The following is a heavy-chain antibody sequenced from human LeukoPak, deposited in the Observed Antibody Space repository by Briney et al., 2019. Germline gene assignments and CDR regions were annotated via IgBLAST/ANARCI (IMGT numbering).Heavy chain of an antibody. V-gene: IGHV3-21*01. D-gene: IGHD5-18*01. CDR1: GPTFTSYS. Sequence: GGSRRPSSAASGPTFTSYSMNWVRQAPGKGREWVSSCSSSSSYIYYAGSVKGRFTISRDNAKNALYLRMSGRRAEATAVYYCARQVGQLWPFDYWGQGTLVTVSS. J-gene: IGHJ4*02. CDR2: CSSSSSYI. CDR3: ARQVGQLWPFDY.